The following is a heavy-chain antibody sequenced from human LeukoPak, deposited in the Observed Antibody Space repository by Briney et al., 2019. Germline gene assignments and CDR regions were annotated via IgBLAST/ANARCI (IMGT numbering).Heavy chain of an antibody. CDR3: ARSIRRYGSGSYYVN. D-gene: IGHD3-10*01. V-gene: IGHV3-38-3*01. J-gene: IGHJ4*02. CDR2: ISGGST. CDR1: GFTFSSYE. Sequence: GGSLRLSCAASGFTFSSYEMNWVRQAPGKGLEWVSSISGGSTYYADSRKGRFTISRDNSKNTLHLQMNSLRAEDTAVYYCARSIRRYGSGSYYVNWGQGTLVTVSS.